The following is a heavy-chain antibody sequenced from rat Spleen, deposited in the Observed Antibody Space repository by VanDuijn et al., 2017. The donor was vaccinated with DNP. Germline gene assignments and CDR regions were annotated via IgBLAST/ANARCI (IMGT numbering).Heavy chain of an antibody. D-gene: IGHD1-1*01. Sequence: EVQLVESGGGLVQPGRSLKLSCAASGFTFSDYYMAWVRQAPKKGLEWVATIIYDGSSTYYRDSVKGRFTISRDNAKSTLFLQMNSLRSEDTATYYCTKEGYSGRVMDAWGQGASITVSS. CDR1: GFTFSDYY. J-gene: IGHJ4*01. CDR2: IIYDGSST. CDR3: TKEGYSGRVMDA. V-gene: IGHV5-7*01.